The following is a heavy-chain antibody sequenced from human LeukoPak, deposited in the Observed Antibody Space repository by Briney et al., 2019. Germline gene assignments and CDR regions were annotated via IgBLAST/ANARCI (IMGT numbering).Heavy chain of an antibody. CDR3: AKALSHYDYVWGSYRYSATDY. J-gene: IGHJ4*02. CDR1: GFTFSSYA. V-gene: IGHV3-23*01. Sequence: GGSLRLSCAASGFTFSSYAMSWVRQAPGKGLEWVSAISGSGGSTYYADSVKGRFTISRDNSKNTLYLQMNSLRAEDTAVYYCAKALSHYDYVWGSYRYSATDYWGQGTLVTVSS. CDR2: ISGSGGST. D-gene: IGHD3-16*02.